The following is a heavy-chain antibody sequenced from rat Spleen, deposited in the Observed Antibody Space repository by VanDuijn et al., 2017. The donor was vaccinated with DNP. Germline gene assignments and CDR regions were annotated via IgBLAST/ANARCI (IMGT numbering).Heavy chain of an antibody. J-gene: IGHJ3*01. D-gene: IGHD1-6*01. Sequence: EVQLVESGGGLVQPGRSLKLSCVASGFIFSNYWMTWIRQAPGKGLEWVASITNTGDGSYYSDSVKGRFSISRDNAKSTLYLQMNSLRSEDTATYYCARLGNIMYTTDYFYVGWFAFWGQGTLVTVSS. V-gene: IGHV5-31*01. CDR1: GFIFSNYW. CDR3: ARLGNIMYTTDYFYVGWFAF. CDR2: ITNTGDGS.